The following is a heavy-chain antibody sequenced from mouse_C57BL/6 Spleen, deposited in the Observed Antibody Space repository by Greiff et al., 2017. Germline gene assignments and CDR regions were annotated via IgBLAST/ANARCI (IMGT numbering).Heavy chain of an antibody. V-gene: IGHV1-42*01. Sequence: EVKLMESGPELVKPGASVKISCKASGYSFTGYYMNWVKQSPEKSLEWIGEINPSTGGTTYNQKFKAKATLTVDKSSSTAYMQLKILTSEDSAVYYCARWRDGYYDYAMDYWGQGTSVTVSS. D-gene: IGHD2-3*01. CDR2: INPSTGGT. J-gene: IGHJ4*01. CDR3: ARWRDGYYDYAMDY. CDR1: GYSFTGYY.